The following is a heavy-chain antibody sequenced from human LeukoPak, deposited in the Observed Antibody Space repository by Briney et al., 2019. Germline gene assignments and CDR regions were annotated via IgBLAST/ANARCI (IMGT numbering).Heavy chain of an antibody. J-gene: IGHJ4*02. V-gene: IGHV3-7*01. D-gene: IGHD3-22*01. Sequence: GGSLRLSCAASGFTFSDHYMSWIRQAPGKGLEWVANIKQDGSEKYYVDSVKGRFTISRDNAKNSLYLQMNSLRAEDTAVYYCARGKPYYYDSSGSDYWGQGTLVTVSS. CDR1: GFTFSDHY. CDR3: ARGKPYYYDSSGSDY. CDR2: IKQDGSEK.